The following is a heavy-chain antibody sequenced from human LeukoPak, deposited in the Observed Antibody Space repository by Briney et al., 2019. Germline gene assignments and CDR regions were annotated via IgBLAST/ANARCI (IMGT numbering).Heavy chain of an antibody. V-gene: IGHV4-31*03. D-gene: IGHD2-15*01. CDR1: GGSISSGGYY. CDR3: ARDLGGTGYCSGGSCYPADAFDI. CDR2: IYYSGST. J-gene: IGHJ3*02. Sequence: SQTLSLTCTVSGGSISSGGYYWSWIRQHPGTGLEWIGYIYYSGSTYYNPSLKSRVTISVDTSKNQFSLKLSSVTAADTAVYYCARDLGGTGYCSGGSCYPADAFDIWGQGTMVTVSS.